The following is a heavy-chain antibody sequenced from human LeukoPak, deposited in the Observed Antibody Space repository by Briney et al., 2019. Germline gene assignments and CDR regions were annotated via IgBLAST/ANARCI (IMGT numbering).Heavy chain of an antibody. D-gene: IGHD3-22*01. V-gene: IGHV3-30*04. CDR1: GFTFSSYA. J-gene: IGHJ3*02. CDR2: ISYDGSNK. CDR3: ARGRDSSGYYYTPDAFDI. Sequence: GGSLRLSCAASGFTFSSYAMHWVRQAPGKGLEWVAVISYDGSNKYYADSVKGRFTISRDNSKNTLYLQMNSLRAEDTAVYHCARGRDSSGYYYTPDAFDIWGQGTMVTVSS.